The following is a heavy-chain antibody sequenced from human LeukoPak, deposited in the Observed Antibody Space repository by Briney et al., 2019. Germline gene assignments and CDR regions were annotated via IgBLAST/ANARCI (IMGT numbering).Heavy chain of an antibody. V-gene: IGHV1-2*06. CDR3: ARSRGIAVAGTRGYYYMDV. CDR2: MNPNSGGT. CDR1: GYTFTGYY. Sequence: ASXKVSCKASGYTFTGYYMHWVRQAPGQGVEWMGRMNPNSGGTNYAQKFQGRVTMNVDTSISTAYMELSRLRSDDTAVYYCARSRGIAVAGTRGYYYMDVWGKGTTVTVSS. J-gene: IGHJ6*03. D-gene: IGHD6-19*01.